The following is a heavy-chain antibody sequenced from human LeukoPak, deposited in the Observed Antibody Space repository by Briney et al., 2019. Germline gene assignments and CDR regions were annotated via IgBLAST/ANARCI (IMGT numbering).Heavy chain of an antibody. CDR3: ARRSVPGRPGY. J-gene: IGHJ4*02. D-gene: IGHD6-6*01. Sequence: GGSLRLSCAASGFTVSNNDIKWVRQAPGKGLEWVSLIYSDGSTHYTDSVKGRFSTSGDNSKNTVYLQMNSLRGEDTAVYYCARRSVPGRPGYWGQGTLVTVPS. CDR2: IYSDGST. V-gene: IGHV3-66*04. CDR1: GFTVSNND.